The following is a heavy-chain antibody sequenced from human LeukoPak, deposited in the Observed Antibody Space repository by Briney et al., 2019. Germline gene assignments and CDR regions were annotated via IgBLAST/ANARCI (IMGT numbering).Heavy chain of an antibody. CDR2: INHSGST. CDR1: GGSFSGYY. J-gene: IGHJ5*02. V-gene: IGHV4-34*01. CDR3: AMQVGIYGDYNNWFDP. Sequence: SDTLSLTCAVYGGSFSGYYWSWICQPPGKGLEWIGEINHSGSTNYNPSLKSRVTISVDTSKNQFSLRLTSVTAADMAVYYCAMQVGIYGDYNNWFDPWGQGARVTVSS. D-gene: IGHD4-17*01.